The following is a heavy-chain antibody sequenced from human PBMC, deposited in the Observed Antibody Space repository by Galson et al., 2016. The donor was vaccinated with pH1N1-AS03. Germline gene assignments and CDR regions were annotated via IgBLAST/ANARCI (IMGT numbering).Heavy chain of an antibody. Sequence: SLRLSCAAFGFTFSMYAMSWVRQAPEKGLEWVSGISGSSGSTYYADSVKGRFTISRDNAKNTLFLQMDSLRAEDTALYYCVRGRACSSTSCYLDYWGQGTLVTVSS. CDR1: GFTFSMYA. V-gene: IGHV3-23*01. D-gene: IGHD2-2*01. J-gene: IGHJ4*02. CDR3: VRGRACSSTSCYLDY. CDR2: ISGSSGST.